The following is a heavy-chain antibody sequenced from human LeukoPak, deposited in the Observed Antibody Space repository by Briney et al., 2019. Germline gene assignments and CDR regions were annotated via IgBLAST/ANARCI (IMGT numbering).Heavy chain of an antibody. Sequence: ASLKVSCRASGYTFTDDYIHWVRQAPGQGLEWMGWINVNSGGTNYAQKFYARVTMTRDTSISTVYMELRRLRYDDTAAYYCARGPLEYCSGGTCYSGRNWFDPWGQGTLVTVSS. CDR3: ARGPLEYCSGGTCYSGRNWFDP. J-gene: IGHJ5*02. CDR1: GYTFTDDY. CDR2: INVNSGGT. D-gene: IGHD2-15*01. V-gene: IGHV1-2*02.